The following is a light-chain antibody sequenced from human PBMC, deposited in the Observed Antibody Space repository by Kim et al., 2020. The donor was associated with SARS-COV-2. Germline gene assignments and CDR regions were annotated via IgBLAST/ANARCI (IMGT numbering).Light chain of an antibody. CDR1: NIGSKS. CDR2: YDS. CDR3: QVWDSSSDHAV. V-gene: IGLV3-21*04. Sequence: ELTQPPSVSVAPGKTARITCGGNNIGSKSVHWYQQKPGQAPVLVIYYDSDRPSGIPERFSGSNSGNTATLTISRVEAGDEADYYCQVWDSSSDHAVFGGGTQLTV. J-gene: IGLJ7*01.